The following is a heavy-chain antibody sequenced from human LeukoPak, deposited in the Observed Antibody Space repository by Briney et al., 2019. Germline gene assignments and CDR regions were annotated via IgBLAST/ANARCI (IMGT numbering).Heavy chain of an antibody. CDR2: IWYDGSNK. CDR3: ATEDSNWHMDV. D-gene: IGHD6-13*01. J-gene: IGHJ6*02. V-gene: IGHV3-33*01. CDR1: GFTFSSYG. Sequence: PGRSLRLSCAASGFTFSSYGMHWVRQAPGKGLEWVAVIWYDGSNKYYADSVKGRFTISRDNSKNTLYLQMNSLRTEDTALYYCATEDSNWHMDVWGQGTTVTVSS.